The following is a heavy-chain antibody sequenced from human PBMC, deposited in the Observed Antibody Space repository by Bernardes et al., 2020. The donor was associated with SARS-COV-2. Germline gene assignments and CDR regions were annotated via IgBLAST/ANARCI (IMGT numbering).Heavy chain of an antibody. J-gene: IGHJ5*02. Sequence: ASVKVSCKVSGYTLTELSMHWVRQAPGKGLEWMGGFDPEDGETIYAQKFQGRVTMTEDTSTDTAYMELSSLRSEDTAVYYCATVGHDYGDYVGSWWFDPWGQGTLVTVSS. CDR1: GYTLTELS. CDR2: FDPEDGET. D-gene: IGHD4-17*01. V-gene: IGHV1-24*01. CDR3: ATVGHDYGDYVGSWWFDP.